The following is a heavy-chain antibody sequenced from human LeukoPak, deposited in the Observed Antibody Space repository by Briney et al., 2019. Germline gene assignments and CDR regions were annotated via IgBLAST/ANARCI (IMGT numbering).Heavy chain of an antibody. CDR1: GFTFSSYT. D-gene: IGHD2-15*01. CDR3: VKDLFTDIVVVVAATGFDY. V-gene: IGHV3-64D*06. J-gene: IGHJ4*02. Sequence: PGGSLRLSCSASGFTFSSYTMHWVRQAPGKGLEYVSTISGNGGNTYSADSVKGRFTISRDNSKNTLYLQMSRLGPEDTAVYYCVKDLFTDIVVVVAATGFDYWGQETLVTVSS. CDR2: ISGNGGNT.